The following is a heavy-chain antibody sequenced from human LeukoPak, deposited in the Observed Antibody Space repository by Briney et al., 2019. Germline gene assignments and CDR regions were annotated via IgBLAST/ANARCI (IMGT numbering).Heavy chain of an antibody. V-gene: IGHV3-30*18. CDR1: GFTFSHYG. CDR2: TSHDGSNK. J-gene: IGHJ4*02. Sequence: PGKSLRLSCAASGFTFSHYGMHWVRQAPGKGLEWVAVTSHDGSNKYYADSVKGRFAISRDNSKNTLWLQMSSLRAEDTATYYCAKGTKPYHSHPIDSWGQGTLVTVCS. CDR3: AKGTKPYHSHPIDS. D-gene: IGHD1-14*01.